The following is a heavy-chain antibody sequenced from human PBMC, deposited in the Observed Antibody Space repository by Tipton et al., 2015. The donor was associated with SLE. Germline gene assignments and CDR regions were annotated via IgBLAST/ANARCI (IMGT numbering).Heavy chain of an antibody. CDR3: ARAPGWELYFDY. V-gene: IGHV4-59*10. Sequence: TLSLTCAVYGGSFSDYYWSWIRQPAGKGLEWIGRIYASGSTNYNPSLKSRVTISVDTSMNQFSLKLSSVTAADTAVYYCARAPGWELYFDYWGQGTLVTVSS. D-gene: IGHD1-26*01. CDR1: GGSFSDYY. J-gene: IGHJ4*02. CDR2: IYASGST.